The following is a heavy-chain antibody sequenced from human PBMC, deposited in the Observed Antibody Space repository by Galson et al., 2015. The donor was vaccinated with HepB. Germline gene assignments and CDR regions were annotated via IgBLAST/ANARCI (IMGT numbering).Heavy chain of an antibody. CDR2: IYYSGST. Sequence: LSLTCTVSGGSISSYYWSWIRQPPGKGLEWIGYIYYSGSTNYNPSLKSRVTISVDTSKNQFSLKLSSVTAADTAVYYCARDLGAVLWFGSHGLYGMDVWGQGTTVTVSS. J-gene: IGHJ6*02. CDR1: GGSISSYY. V-gene: IGHV4-59*01. CDR3: ARDLGAVLWFGSHGLYGMDV. D-gene: IGHD3-10*01.